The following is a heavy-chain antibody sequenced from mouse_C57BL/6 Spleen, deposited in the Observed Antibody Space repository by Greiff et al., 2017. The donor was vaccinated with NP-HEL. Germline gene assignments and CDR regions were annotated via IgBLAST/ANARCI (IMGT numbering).Heavy chain of an antibody. Sequence: VQLQQPGAELVKPGASVKLSCKASGYTFTSYWMHWVKQRPGQGLEWIGMIHPNSGSTNYNEKFKSKATLTVDKSSSTAYMQLSSLTSEDSAVYYCARGADSSGYPAWFAYWGQGTLVTVSA. J-gene: IGHJ3*01. CDR3: ARGADSSGYPAWFAY. CDR1: GYTFTSYW. CDR2: IHPNSGST. D-gene: IGHD3-2*02. V-gene: IGHV1-64*01.